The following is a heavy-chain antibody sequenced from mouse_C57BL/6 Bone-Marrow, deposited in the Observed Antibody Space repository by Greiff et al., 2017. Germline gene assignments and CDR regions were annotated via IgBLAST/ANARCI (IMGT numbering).Heavy chain of an antibody. CDR2: IWSGGST. V-gene: IGHV2-2*01. CDR1: GFSLTSYG. D-gene: IGHD2-5*01. J-gene: IGHJ4*01. Sequence: VMLVESGPGLVQPSQSLSITCTVSGFSLTSYGVHWVRQSPGKGLEWLGVIWSGGSTDYNAAFISRLSISKDNSKSQVFFKMNSLQADDTAIYYCARTTDYSTTYYYAMDYWGQGTSVTVSS. CDR3: ARTTDYSTTYYYAMDY.